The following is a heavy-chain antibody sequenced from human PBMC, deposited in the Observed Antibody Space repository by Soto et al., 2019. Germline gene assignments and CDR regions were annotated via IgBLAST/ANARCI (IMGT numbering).Heavy chain of an antibody. D-gene: IGHD6-13*01. V-gene: IGHV4-59*11. CDR2: LYYSGST. J-gene: IGHJ6*02. Sequence: PSETLSLTCTLRRASITSHYWSWIQQPPGKGLEWIGYLYYSGSTNYNPYHKSRVPISVDTSKNQFSLKLSSVTAADTAVYYCASSNIAAAGFYYYGMDVWGRGTTVT. CDR1: RASITSHY. CDR3: ASSNIAAAGFYYYGMDV.